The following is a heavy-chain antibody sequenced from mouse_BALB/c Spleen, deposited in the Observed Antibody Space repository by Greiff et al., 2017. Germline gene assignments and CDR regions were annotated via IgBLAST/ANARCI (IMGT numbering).Heavy chain of an antibody. CDR3: ARKGKPLYAMDY. CDR2: INPSTGYT. Sequence: QVQLQQSGAELAKPGASVKMSCKASGYTFTSYWMHWVKQRPGQGLEWIGYINPSTGYTEYNQKFKDKATLTADKSSSTAYMQLSSLTSEDSAVYYCARKGKPLYAMDYWGQGTSVTVSS. CDR1: GYTFTSYW. D-gene: IGHD6-1*01. J-gene: IGHJ4*01. V-gene: IGHV1-7*01.